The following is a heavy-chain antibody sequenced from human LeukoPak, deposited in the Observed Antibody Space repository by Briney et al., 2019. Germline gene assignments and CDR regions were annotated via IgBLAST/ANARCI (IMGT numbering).Heavy chain of an antibody. CDR1: GFTFSTYA. V-gene: IGHV3-30*02. Sequence: GGSLRLSCAASGFTFSTYAMSWVRQAPGKGLEWVAFIRYDGTNEYYADSVKGRFTISRDNSKNTLYLQMNSLRDEDTAVYYCAKDRWMDTLINRPFDHWGQGTLVTVSS. CDR3: AKDRWMDTLINRPFDH. D-gene: IGHD5-24*01. CDR2: IRYDGTNE. J-gene: IGHJ4*02.